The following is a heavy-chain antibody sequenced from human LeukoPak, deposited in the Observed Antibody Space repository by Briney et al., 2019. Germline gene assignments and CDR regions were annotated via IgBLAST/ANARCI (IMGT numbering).Heavy chain of an antibody. J-gene: IGHJ4*02. V-gene: IGHV4-30-4*01. CDR2: IYYSGST. CDR3: ASFRDLYGVH. D-gene: IGHD4-17*01. Sequence: RXPPXXXXEWIGYIYYSGSTYYNPSRKSRFTISVDTSKNTFSLKLSSVTAADTAVYYCASFRDLYGVHWGQGTLATVSS.